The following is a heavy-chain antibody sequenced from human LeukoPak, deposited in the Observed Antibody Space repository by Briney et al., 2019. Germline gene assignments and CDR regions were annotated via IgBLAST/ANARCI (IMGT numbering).Heavy chain of an antibody. D-gene: IGHD3-3*01. CDR1: VYSFTDYY. Sequence: GASVKVSCKASVYSFTDYYMHWVRQAPGQGLEWMGWINPNSGGTNYAPRFQDRVTMTRDTPISTAYMELSRLRSDDTAVYYCARDHDFWSGFYTPMNYFDPWGQGTLVSVSS. J-gene: IGHJ5*02. V-gene: IGHV1-2*02. CDR3: ARDHDFWSGFYTPMNYFDP. CDR2: INPNSGGT.